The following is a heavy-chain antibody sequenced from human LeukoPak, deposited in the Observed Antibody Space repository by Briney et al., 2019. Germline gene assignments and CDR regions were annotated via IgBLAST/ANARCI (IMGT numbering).Heavy chain of an antibody. CDR3: ARPRTNPNWFDP. D-gene: IGHD1-7*01. CDR2: IYYSGST. V-gene: IGHV4-39*01. Sequence: PSETLSLTCTVSGGSISSSSYYWGWIRRPPGKGLEWIGSIYYSGSTYYNPSLKSRVTISVDTSKNQFSLKLSSVTAADTAVYYCARPRTNPNWFDPWGQGTLVTVSS. CDR1: GGSISSSSYY. J-gene: IGHJ5*02.